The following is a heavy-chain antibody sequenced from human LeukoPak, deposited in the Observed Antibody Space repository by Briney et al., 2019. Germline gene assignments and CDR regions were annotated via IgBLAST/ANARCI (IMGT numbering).Heavy chain of an antibody. J-gene: IGHJ6*02. CDR3: ARVAARYVGMDV. D-gene: IGHD6-6*01. CDR2: IYYSGST. Sequence: SETLSLTCTVSAGAINNYYWSWIRQPPGKGLEWIGYIYYSGSTNYNPPPKSRVTISVDTSKKQLSLNLSSATAAATAVYYCARVAARYVGMDVWGQGTAVTVSS. CDR1: AGAINNYY. V-gene: IGHV4-59*01.